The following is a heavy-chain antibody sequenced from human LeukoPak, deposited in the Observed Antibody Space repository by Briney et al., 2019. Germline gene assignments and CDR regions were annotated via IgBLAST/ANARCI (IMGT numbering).Heavy chain of an antibody. CDR2: IYYSGST. D-gene: IGHD6-13*01. V-gene: IGHV4-39*07. J-gene: IGHJ5*02. Sequence: SETLSLTCTVSGGSISSSSYYWGWIRQLPGKGLEWIGSIYYSGSTYYNPSLKSRVTISVDTSKNQFSLKLSSVTAADTAVYYCARGEAAAGTSSWFDPWGQGTLVTVSS. CDR3: ARGEAAAGTSSWFDP. CDR1: GGSISSSSYY.